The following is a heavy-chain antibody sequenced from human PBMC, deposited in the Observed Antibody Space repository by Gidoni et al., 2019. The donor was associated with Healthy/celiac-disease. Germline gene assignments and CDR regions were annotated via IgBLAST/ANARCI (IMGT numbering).Heavy chain of an antibody. J-gene: IGHJ3*02. D-gene: IGHD1-1*01. V-gene: IGHV3-33*01. CDR2: IWYDVSNK. Sequence: QVQLVESGGGVVQPGRSLRLSCAASGFTFSSYGMHWVRQAPGKGLEWVAVIWYDVSNKYYADSVKGRFTISRDNSKNTLYLQMNSLRAEDTAVYYCARDSLWNDSGYDAFDIWGQGTMVTVSS. CDR1: GFTFSSYG. CDR3: ARDSLWNDSGYDAFDI.